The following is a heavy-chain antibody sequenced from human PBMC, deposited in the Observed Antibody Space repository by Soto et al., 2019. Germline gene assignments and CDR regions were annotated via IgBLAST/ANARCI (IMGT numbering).Heavy chain of an antibody. V-gene: IGHV3-23*01. CDR1: GFTFSSHA. Sequence: GGSLRLSCAASGFTFSSHAMSWVRQAPGKGLEWVSGISGTGGSTYYADSVKGRFTISRDNSNNTQYLQMNSLRAEDTAVYYCAKVPTYYYGMDVWGQGTTVTVSS. CDR2: ISGTGGST. J-gene: IGHJ6*02. CDR3: AKVPTYYYGMDV.